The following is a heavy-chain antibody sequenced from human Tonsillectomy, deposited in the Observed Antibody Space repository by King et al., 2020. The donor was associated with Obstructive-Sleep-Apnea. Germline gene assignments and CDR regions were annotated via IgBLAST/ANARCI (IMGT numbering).Heavy chain of an antibody. CDR1: GGSISSYY. V-gene: IGHV4-4*07. CDR2: IDTSGST. Sequence: QMQLQESGPGLVKPSETLSLTCSVSGGSISSYYWSWIRQPAGKGLECIGHIDTSGSTNYKSSLRSRVTTSVDTSKNQFSLKLSSVTAADTAVYYCARWPYYGSGSYHNVHPWDYYYGMDVWGQGTTVTVSS. D-gene: IGHD3-10*01. J-gene: IGHJ6*02. CDR3: ARWPYYGSGSYHNVHPWDYYYGMDV.